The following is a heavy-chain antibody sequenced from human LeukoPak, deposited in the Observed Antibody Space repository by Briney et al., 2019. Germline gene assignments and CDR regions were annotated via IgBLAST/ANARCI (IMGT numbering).Heavy chain of an antibody. Sequence: PGGSLRLSCGASGFTFDDYGMSWVRQAPGKGLEWVSGINWNGGSTGYADSVKGRFTISRDNAKNSLYLQMNSLRAEDTALYYCAREHIVVVTAGYMDVWGKGTTVTVSS. J-gene: IGHJ6*03. D-gene: IGHD2-21*02. CDR2: INWNGGST. CDR1: GFTFDDYG. CDR3: AREHIVVVTAGYMDV. V-gene: IGHV3-20*04.